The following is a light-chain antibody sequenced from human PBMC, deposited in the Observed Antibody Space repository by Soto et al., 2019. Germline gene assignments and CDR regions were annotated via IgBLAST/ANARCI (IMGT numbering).Light chain of an antibody. CDR3: KQYLHSPWT. CDR2: FGS. J-gene: IGKJ1*01. V-gene: IGKV2-28*01. CDR1: QSLLHRNGCNY. Sequence: TQSPLSLPVPPGKPAPMSFRASQSLLHRNGCNYLDWYLQKPGQAPRLLIYFGSNRASGIPDRFSGSGSGTEFTLKISRLESEDFGVYYCKQYLHSPWTFGQGTKVDIK.